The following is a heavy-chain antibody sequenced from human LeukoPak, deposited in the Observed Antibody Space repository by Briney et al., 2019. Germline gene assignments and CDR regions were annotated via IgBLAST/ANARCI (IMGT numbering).Heavy chain of an antibody. J-gene: IGHJ3*02. Sequence: SETLSLTCAVSGYSISSGYYWGWIRQPPGKGREWIGSTYHSGSTYYNPSLKSRVTISVDTSKNQFSLKLSSVTAADTAVYYCARETYYYDSSGYLSIGAFDIWGQGAMVTVSS. CDR2: TYHSGST. D-gene: IGHD3-22*01. CDR1: GYSISSGYY. CDR3: ARETYYYDSSGYLSIGAFDI. V-gene: IGHV4-38-2*02.